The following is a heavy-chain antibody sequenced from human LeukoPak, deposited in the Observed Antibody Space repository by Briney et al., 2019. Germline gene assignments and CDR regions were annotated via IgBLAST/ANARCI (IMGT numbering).Heavy chain of an antibody. CDR1: GYTLTELS. J-gene: IGHJ6*02. D-gene: IGHD3-9*01. CDR3: ARAYYDILTGYYNHYGMDV. V-gene: IGHV1-2*02. Sequence: ASVKVSCKVSGYTLTELSMHWVRQAPGQGLEWMGWINPNSGGTNYAQKFQGRVTMTRDTSISTAYMELSRLRSDDTAVYYCARAYYDILTGYYNHYGMDVWGQGTTVTVSS. CDR2: INPNSGGT.